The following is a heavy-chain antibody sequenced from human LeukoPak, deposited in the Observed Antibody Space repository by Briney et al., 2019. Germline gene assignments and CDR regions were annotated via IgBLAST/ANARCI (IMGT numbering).Heavy chain of an antibody. CDR2: IFHTGIT. CDR1: GGSISSSSYF. V-gene: IGHV4-39*07. Sequence: SETLSLTCTVSGGSISSSSYFWDWIRQPPGKGLEWIGSIFHTGITYYNPSLRSRVTMSLDTSKNQFSLKLSSVTAADTAVYYCARVPNSGWYYFDYWGQGTLVTVSS. CDR3: ARVPNSGWYYFDY. J-gene: IGHJ4*02. D-gene: IGHD6-19*01.